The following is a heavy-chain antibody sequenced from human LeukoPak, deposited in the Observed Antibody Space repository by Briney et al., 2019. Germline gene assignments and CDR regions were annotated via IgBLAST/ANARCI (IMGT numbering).Heavy chain of an antibody. CDR3: ARDLYSSGWIFDY. D-gene: IGHD6-19*01. V-gene: IGHV4-39*07. CDR1: GGSISSSSYY. CDR2: IYYSGST. J-gene: IGHJ4*02. Sequence: SETLSLTCTASGGSISSSSYYWGWIRQPPGKGLEWIGSIYYSGSTYYNPSLKSRVTISVDTSKNQFSLKLSSVTAADTAVYYCARDLYSSGWIFDYWGQGTLVTVSS.